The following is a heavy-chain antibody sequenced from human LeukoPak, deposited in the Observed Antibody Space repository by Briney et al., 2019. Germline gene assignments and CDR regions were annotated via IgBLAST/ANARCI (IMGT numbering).Heavy chain of an antibody. CDR2: INPNSGGT. CDR1: GYTFTGYY. Sequence: ASVKVSCKASGYTFTGYYMHWVRQAPGQGLEWMGWINPNSGGTNYAQKFQGRVTMTEDTSTDTAYMELSSLRSEDTAVYYCATSQWELKFWGQGTLVTVS. D-gene: IGHD1-26*01. CDR3: ATSQWELKF. J-gene: IGHJ4*02. V-gene: IGHV1-2*02.